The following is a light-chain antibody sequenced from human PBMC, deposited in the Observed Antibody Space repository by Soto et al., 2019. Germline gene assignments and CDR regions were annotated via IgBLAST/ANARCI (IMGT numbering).Light chain of an antibody. V-gene: IGLV1-44*01. CDR3: AAWDDSRYGVV. CDR2: RSD. J-gene: IGLJ2*01. CDR1: NSNIGSNN. Sequence: QSVLTQSPSASGTPGQRVTIACSGSNSNIGSNNVNWYRHVPGTDPKLLIFRSDQRPSGVPDRFSGSRSGTSASLLINGLQSGDEAHYYCAAWDDSRYGVVFGGRTKLTVL.